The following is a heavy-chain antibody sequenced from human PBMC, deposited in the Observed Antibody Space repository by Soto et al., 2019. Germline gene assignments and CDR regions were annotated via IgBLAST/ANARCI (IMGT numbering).Heavy chain of an antibody. V-gene: IGHV4-34*01. D-gene: IGHD2-15*01. CDR1: VGSFSGYY. CDR2: INHSGST. Sequence: QVQLQQWGAGLLKPSETLSLTCAVYVGSFSGYYWSWIRQPPGKGLEWIGEINHSGSTNYNPSLKSPVTISLDTYKNQFALKLSSVTAADTAVYYCARGVVGYTFDYWGQGTLVTVSS. J-gene: IGHJ4*02. CDR3: ARGVVGYTFDY.